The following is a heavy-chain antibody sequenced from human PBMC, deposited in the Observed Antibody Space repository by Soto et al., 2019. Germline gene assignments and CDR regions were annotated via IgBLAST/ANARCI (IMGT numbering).Heavy chain of an antibody. Sequence: ASVKVSCKASGYTFTSYAMHWVRQAPGQRLEWMGWINAGNGNTKYSQKFQGRVTITRDTSASTAYMELSSLRSEDTAVYYCARDAPGVITGTTPLDYWGQGTLVTVSS. CDR2: INAGNGNT. J-gene: IGHJ4*02. CDR1: GYTFTSYA. D-gene: IGHD1-20*01. CDR3: ARDAPGVITGTTPLDY. V-gene: IGHV1-3*01.